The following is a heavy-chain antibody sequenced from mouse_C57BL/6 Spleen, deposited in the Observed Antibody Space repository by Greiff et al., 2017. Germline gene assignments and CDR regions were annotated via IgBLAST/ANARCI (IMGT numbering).Heavy chain of an antibody. Sequence: QVQLKESGPELVKPGASVKISCKASGYAFSSSWMNWVKQRPGKGLEWIGRIYPGDGDTNYNGKFKGKATLTADKSSSTAYMQLSSLTSEDSAVYFCARWAYDYDDYYAMDYWGQGTSVTVSS. CDR2: IYPGDGDT. D-gene: IGHD2-4*01. CDR3: ARWAYDYDDYYAMDY. V-gene: IGHV1-82*01. CDR1: GYAFSSSW. J-gene: IGHJ4*01.